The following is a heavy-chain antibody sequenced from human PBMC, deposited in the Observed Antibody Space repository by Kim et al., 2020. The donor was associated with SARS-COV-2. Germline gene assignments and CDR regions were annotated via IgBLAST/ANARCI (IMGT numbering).Heavy chain of an antibody. CDR3: ARGFVGSGWSPSGYGMDV. CDR2: INPNSGGT. CDR1: GYTFTGYY. J-gene: IGHJ6*02. V-gene: IGHV1-2*06. Sequence: ASVKVSCKASGYTFTGYYMHWVRQAPGQGLEWMGRINPNSGGTNYAQKFQGRVTMTRDTSISTAYMELSRLRSDDTAVYYCARGFVGSGWSPSGYGMDVWGQGTTVTVSS. D-gene: IGHD6-19*01.